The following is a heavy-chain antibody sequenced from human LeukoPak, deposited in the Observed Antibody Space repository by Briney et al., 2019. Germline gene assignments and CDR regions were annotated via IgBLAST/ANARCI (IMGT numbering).Heavy chain of an antibody. CDR1: GFTVSSNY. J-gene: IGHJ4*02. Sequence: QPGGSLRLSCAASGFTVSSNYMSWVRQAPGKGLEWVSVIYSGGSTYYADSVKGRFTISRDNSKNTLYLQMNSLRVEDTAVYYCARAGQRAYFDYWGQGTLVTVSS. V-gene: IGHV3-66*02. CDR2: IYSGGST. CDR3: ARAGQRAYFDY.